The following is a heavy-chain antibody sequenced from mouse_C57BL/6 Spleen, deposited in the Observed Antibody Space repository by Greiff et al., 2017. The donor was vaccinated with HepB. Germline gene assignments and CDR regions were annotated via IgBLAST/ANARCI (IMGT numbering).Heavy chain of an antibody. CDR1: GFTFSDYG. V-gene: IGHV5-17*01. J-gene: IGHJ4*01. CDR3: ARRSLSAMDY. D-gene: IGHD6-1*01. Sequence: DVKLVESGGGLVKPGGSLKLSCAASGFTFSDYGMHWVRQAPEKGLEWVAYISSGSSTIYYADTVKGRFTISRDKAKNTLFLQLTSLRSEDTAMYYCARRSLSAMDYWGQGTSVTVSS. CDR2: ISSGSSTI.